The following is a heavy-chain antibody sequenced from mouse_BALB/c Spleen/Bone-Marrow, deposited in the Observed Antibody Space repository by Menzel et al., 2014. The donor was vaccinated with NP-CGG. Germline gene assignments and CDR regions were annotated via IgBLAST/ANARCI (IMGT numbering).Heavy chain of an antibody. D-gene: IGHD2-10*02. V-gene: IGHV1-80*01. J-gene: IGHJ2*01. CDR3: ARKYGDY. CDR1: GYPFSSYW. CDR2: IYPGDGET. Sequence: VQLQESGAELVRPGSSVKISCKASGYPFSSYWMSWVKQRPGQGLEWIGQIYPGDGETSYNGKSKGNATLTADKSSSTAYMQLISLTSEDSAVYFCARKYGDYWGRGTTLTVSS.